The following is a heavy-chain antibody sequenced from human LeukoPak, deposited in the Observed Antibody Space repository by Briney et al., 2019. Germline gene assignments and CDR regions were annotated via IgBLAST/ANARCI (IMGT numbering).Heavy chain of an antibody. CDR2: ISAYNGNT. J-gene: IGHJ5*02. D-gene: IGHD2-2*02. CDR3: ARGIEDCSGTSCYTSWFDP. Sequence: ASVKVSCKASGYTFTSYGISWVRQAPGQGLEWMGWISAYNGNTNYAQKLQGRVTMTTDTSTSTAYMEPRSLRSDDTAVYYCARGIEDCSGTSCYTSWFDPWGQGTLVTVSS. V-gene: IGHV1-18*01. CDR1: GYTFTSYG.